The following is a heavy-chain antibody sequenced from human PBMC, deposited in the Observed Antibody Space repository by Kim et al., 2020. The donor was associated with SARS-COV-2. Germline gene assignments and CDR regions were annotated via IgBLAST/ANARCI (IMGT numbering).Heavy chain of an antibody. Sequence: GGSLRLSCAASGFTFSSYGMHWVRQAPGKGLEWVAVIWYDGSSKYYADSVKGRFTISRDNSKNTLYLQMNSLRAEDTAVYYCARDIWHPPHERYFDYWGQGTLVTVSS. CDR2: IWYDGSSK. D-gene: IGHD3-16*01. J-gene: IGHJ4*02. CDR1: GFTFSSYG. V-gene: IGHV3-33*01. CDR3: ARDIWHPPHERYFDY.